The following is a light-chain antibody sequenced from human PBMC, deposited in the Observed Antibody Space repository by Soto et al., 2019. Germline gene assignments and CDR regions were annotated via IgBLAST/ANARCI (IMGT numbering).Light chain of an antibody. Sequence: DIQMTQSPSSLSASVGDRVTITCRASQSISSYLNWYQQKPGKAPKLLIYAASSLQSGVPSRFSGSGSGTEFTLTISSLQPDDFATYYCQQYNGYWTFGQGTKVEIK. CDR3: QQYNGYWT. CDR1: QSISSY. CDR2: AAS. V-gene: IGKV1-39*01. J-gene: IGKJ1*01.